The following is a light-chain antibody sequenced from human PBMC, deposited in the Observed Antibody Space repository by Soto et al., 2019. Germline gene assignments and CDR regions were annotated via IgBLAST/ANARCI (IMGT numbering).Light chain of an antibody. CDR3: QQRSNGRT. CDR1: QSVSSY. J-gene: IGKJ4*01. Sequence: EIVLTHSPGTLSLSPGERATLSCRASQSVSSYLAWYQQKPGQAPRLLIYDASNRATGIPARFSGSGSGTDFTLTISSLEPEDFAVYYCQQRSNGRTFGGGTKVDIK. CDR2: DAS. V-gene: IGKV3-11*01.